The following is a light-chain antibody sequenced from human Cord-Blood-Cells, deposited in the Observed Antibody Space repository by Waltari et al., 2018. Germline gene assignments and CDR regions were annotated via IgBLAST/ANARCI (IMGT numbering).Light chain of an antibody. J-gene: IGLJ2*01. Sequence: SSELTQDPAVSVALGQTVRMTCQGDTLKSYYANWYQQKPGQAPVLVIYGKNIRHSAIPDRFYGTISGNTASLTITGAQAEDEADYHGNSRDSMGNQVVFGGGTKLTVL. CDR3: NSRDSMGNQVV. CDR1: TLKSYY. V-gene: IGLV3-19*01. CDR2: GKN.